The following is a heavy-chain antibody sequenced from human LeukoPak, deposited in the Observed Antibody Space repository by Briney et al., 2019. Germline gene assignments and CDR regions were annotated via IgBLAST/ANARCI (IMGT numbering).Heavy chain of an antibody. CDR2: INPNSGGT. V-gene: IGHV1-2*02. J-gene: IGHJ3*02. Sequence: ASVKVSCKASGYTFTGYCMHWVRQAPGQGLEWMGWINPNSGGTNYAQKFQGRVTMTRDTSISTAYMELSRLRSDDTAVYYCARVLLGDTGAFDIWGQGTMVTVSS. D-gene: IGHD1-14*01. CDR1: GYTFTGYC. CDR3: ARVLLGDTGAFDI.